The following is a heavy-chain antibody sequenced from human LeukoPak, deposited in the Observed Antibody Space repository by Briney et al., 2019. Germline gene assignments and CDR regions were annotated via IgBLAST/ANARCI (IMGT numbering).Heavy chain of an antibody. D-gene: IGHD3-9*01. CDR2: ISAYNGNT. V-gene: IGHV1-18*04. Sequence: GASVKVSCKASGYIFSTYYIHWVRQAPGQGLEWMGGISAYNGNTNYAQKFQGRVTMTTDTSTSTASMELWSLRSDDTAVCYCATDARSYDILTGLGTFDYWGPGTLVTVSS. CDR1: GYIFSTYY. CDR3: ATDARSYDILTGLGTFDY. J-gene: IGHJ4*02.